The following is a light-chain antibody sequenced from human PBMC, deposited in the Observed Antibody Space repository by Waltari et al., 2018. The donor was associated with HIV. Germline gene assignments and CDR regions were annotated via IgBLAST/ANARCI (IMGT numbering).Light chain of an antibody. J-gene: IGKJ2*01. Sequence: ENVLTQSPGTLSLSPGERATLSCRASRSVSSNNLTWYQQRPGQAPRLLIYAASTRATGIPDRFSGSGSGTDFTLTISRLEPEDFAVYYCQQYGTSPYTFGQGTKVEI. CDR1: RSVSSNN. CDR2: AAS. CDR3: QQYGTSPYT. V-gene: IGKV3-20*01.